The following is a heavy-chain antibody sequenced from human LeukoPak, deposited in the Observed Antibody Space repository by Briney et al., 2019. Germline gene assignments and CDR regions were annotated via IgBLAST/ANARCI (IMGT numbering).Heavy chain of an antibody. V-gene: IGHV4-61*03. D-gene: IGHD6-13*01. CDR3: ARGSQTPDAGY. Sequence: SETLSLTCTVSDDSIRGSIYFWSWIRQPPGKGLEWIGYVSYSGSTDYSPSLKGRVAISIDMSKNHFSLKLTSVSAADTAIYHCARGSQTPDAGYWGPGILVTVSS. CDR2: VSYSGST. CDR1: DDSIRGSIYF. J-gene: IGHJ4*02.